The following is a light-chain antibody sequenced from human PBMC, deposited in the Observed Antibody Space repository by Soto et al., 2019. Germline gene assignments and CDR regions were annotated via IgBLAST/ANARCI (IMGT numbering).Light chain of an antibody. J-gene: IGKJ1*01. CDR1: QDISNL. CDR3: QQASSFPRT. V-gene: IGKV1-12*01. CDR2: TTS. Sequence: DIQMSQSPSFVSAALGDRVSLTCRTSQDISNLLVWYQQKPGTAPTLLIYTTSKLQRGVPSRFSGSGSGSHFTLTISSLQPEDFATYYCQQASSFPRTFGQGTKVDI.